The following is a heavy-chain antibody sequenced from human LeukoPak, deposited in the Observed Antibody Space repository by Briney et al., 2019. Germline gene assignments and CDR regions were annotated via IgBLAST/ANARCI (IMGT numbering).Heavy chain of an antibody. Sequence: SETLSLTCTVSGGSISSYYWSWIRQPPGKGLEWIGYIYYSGSTNYNPSLNSRVTISVDTSKNQFSLKLSSVTAADTAVYYCARDMGDYENNWFDPWGQGTLVTVSP. CDR1: GGSISSYY. CDR3: ARDMGDYENNWFDP. J-gene: IGHJ5*02. CDR2: IYYSGST. V-gene: IGHV4-59*01. D-gene: IGHD4-17*01.